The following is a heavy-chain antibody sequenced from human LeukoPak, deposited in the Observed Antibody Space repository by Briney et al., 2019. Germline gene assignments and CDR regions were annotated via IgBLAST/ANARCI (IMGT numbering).Heavy chain of an antibody. D-gene: IGHD3-22*01. CDR2: IIPIFGTA. CDR3: ARGKTNYYDSSGYYYFDY. V-gene: IGHV1-69*05. CDR1: GGTFSSYA. J-gene: IGHJ4*02. Sequence: GASVKVSCKASGGTFSSYAISWGRQAPGQGLEWMGGIIPIFGTANYAQKFQGRVTITTDESTSTAYMELSSLRSEDTAVYYCARGKTNYYDSSGYYYFDYWGQGTLVTVSS.